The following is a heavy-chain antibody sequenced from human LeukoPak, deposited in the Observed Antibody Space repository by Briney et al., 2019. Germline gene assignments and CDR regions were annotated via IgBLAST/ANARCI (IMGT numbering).Heavy chain of an antibody. CDR1: GDSVSSNSAA. D-gene: IGHD6-19*01. V-gene: IGHV6-1*01. J-gene: IGHJ4*02. Sequence: SQTLSLTCAISGDSVSSNSAAWNWLRQSPSRGLEWLGRTYYRSKWYNDYAVSVRSRISINPDTSKNQFSLQLNSVTPEDTAVYYCARAAVAGTERYDFWGQGTLVTVSS. CDR2: TYYRSKWYN. CDR3: ARAAVAGTERYDF.